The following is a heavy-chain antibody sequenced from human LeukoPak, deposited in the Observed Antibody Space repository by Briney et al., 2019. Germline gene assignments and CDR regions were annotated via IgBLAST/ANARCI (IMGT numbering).Heavy chain of an antibody. CDR2: ISSSGSTI. J-gene: IGHJ6*02. Sequence: PGGSLRLSCAASGLTFSSYEMNWVRQAPGKGLEWVSYISSSGSTIYYADSVKGRFTISRDNAKNSLYLQMNSLRAEDTAVYYCARAAPPVVVPFYYYGTDVWGQGTTVTVSS. CDR3: ARAAPPVVVPFYYYGTDV. V-gene: IGHV3-48*03. CDR1: GLTFSSYE. D-gene: IGHD2-15*01.